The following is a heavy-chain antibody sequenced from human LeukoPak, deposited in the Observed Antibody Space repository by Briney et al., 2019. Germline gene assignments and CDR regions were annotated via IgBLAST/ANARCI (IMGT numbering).Heavy chain of an antibody. CDR3: ARDYYDSSGYYFARWFDP. CDR2: INPNSGGT. V-gene: IGHV1-2*02. CDR1: GYTFTGYY. D-gene: IGHD3-22*01. Sequence: ASVKVSCKSSGYTFTGYYMHWVRQPPGQGLEWMGWINPNSGGTNYAQKFQGRVTMTRDTSISTAYMELSRLRSDDTAVYYCARDYYDSSGYYFARWFDPWGQGTLVTVSS. J-gene: IGHJ5*02.